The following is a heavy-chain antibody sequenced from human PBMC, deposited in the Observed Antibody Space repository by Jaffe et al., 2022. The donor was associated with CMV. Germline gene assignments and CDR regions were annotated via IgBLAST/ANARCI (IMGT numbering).Heavy chain of an antibody. J-gene: IGHJ5*02. Sequence: EVQLVESGGGLVKPGGSLRLSCAASGFTFSSYSMNWVRQAPGKGLEWVSSISSSSSYIYYADSVKGRFTISRDNAKNSLYLQMNSLRAEDTAVYYCAREVTIFGVANWFDPWGQGTLVTVSS. CDR3: AREVTIFGVANWFDP. CDR1: GFTFSSYS. CDR2: ISSSSSYI. D-gene: IGHD3-3*01. V-gene: IGHV3-21*01.